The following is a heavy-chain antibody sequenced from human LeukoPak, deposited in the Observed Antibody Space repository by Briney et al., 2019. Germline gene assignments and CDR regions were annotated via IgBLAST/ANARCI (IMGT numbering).Heavy chain of an antibody. CDR2: ISGSGSST. V-gene: IGHV3-23*01. J-gene: IGHJ4*02. Sequence: GGSLRLSCAASGFTFSNYAMSWVRQAPGKGLEWVSGISGSGSSTYYADSVKGRFAISRDNSKNTLYLQMSSLRAEDTAVYYCAKDTTVTRGNFDYWGQGTLVTVSS. D-gene: IGHD4-17*01. CDR1: GFTFSNYA. CDR3: AKDTTVTRGNFDY.